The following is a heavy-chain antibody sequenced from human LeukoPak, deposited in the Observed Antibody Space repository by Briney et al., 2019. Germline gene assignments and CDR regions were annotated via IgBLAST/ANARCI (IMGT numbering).Heavy chain of an antibody. CDR1: GFTVSSNY. CDR2: IYSGGST. Sequence: GGSLRLSCAASGFTVSSNYMSWVRQAPGKGLEWVSVIYSGGSTYYADSVKGRFTISRDNSKNTLYLQMNSLRAEDTAVYYCARGAIPSYYYDSSGYLDWFDPWGQGTLVTVSS. D-gene: IGHD3-22*01. CDR3: ARGAIPSYYYDSSGYLDWFDP. V-gene: IGHV3-66*01. J-gene: IGHJ5*02.